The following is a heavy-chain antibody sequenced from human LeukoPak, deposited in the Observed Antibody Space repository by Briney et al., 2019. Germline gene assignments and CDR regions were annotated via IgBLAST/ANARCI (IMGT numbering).Heavy chain of an antibody. Sequence: PSETLSLTCAVYGGSFSGYYWSWIRQPPGKGLEWIGEINHSGSTNYNPSLKSRVTISVDTSKNQFSLKLSSVTAADTAVYYCVRRGYTLVPLWGQGTLVTASS. CDR2: INHSGST. D-gene: IGHD2-8*02. J-gene: IGHJ4*02. CDR3: VRRGYTLVPL. V-gene: IGHV4-34*01. CDR1: GGSFSGYY.